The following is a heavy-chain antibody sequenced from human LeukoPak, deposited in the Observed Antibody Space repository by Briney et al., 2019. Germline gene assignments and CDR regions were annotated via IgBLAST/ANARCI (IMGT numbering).Heavy chain of an antibody. CDR3: ASGIAAASLTFDY. V-gene: IGHV4-4*09. CDR1: GGSISSYY. D-gene: IGHD6-13*01. CDR2: IYTSGST. J-gene: IGHJ4*02. Sequence: SETLSLTCTVSGGSISSYYWSWIRQPPGKGLEWIGYIYTSGSTSYNPSLKSRVTISVDTSKNQFSLKLSSVTAAHTAVYYCASGIAAASLTFDYWGQGTLVTVSS.